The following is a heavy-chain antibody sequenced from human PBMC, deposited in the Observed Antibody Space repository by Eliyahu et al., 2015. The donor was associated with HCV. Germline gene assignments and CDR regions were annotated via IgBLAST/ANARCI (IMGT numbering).Heavy chain of an antibody. Sequence: EVQLVQSGAEVKKPGESLKISCXGSGYSFTTYWIGWVRQMPGKGLEWMGIVYPGDSDTSYSPSFQGQVTISVDKSISTAYLQWSSLKASDTAIYYCARRGMSTIHFDYWGQGTLVTVSS. CDR3: ARRGMSTIHFDY. CDR2: VYPGDSDT. V-gene: IGHV5-51*03. J-gene: IGHJ4*02. CDR1: GYSFTTYW. D-gene: IGHD5-24*01.